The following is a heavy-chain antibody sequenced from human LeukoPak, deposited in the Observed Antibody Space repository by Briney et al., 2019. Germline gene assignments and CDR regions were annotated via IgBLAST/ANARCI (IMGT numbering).Heavy chain of an antibody. V-gene: IGHV1-8*01. J-gene: IGHJ4*02. CDR1: GYTFTSYD. Sequence: ASVKVSCRASGYTFTSYDINWVRQATGQGLEWMGWMNPNSGNTGYAQKFQGRVTMTRNTSISTAYMELSSLRSEDRAVYYCARSIAARRGRAREYYFDYWGQGTLVTVSS. D-gene: IGHD6-6*01. CDR3: ARSIAARRGRAREYYFDY. CDR2: MNPNSGNT.